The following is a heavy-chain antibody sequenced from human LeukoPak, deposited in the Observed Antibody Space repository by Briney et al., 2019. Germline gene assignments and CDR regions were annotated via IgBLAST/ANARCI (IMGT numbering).Heavy chain of an antibody. J-gene: IGHJ4*02. CDR2: ISYDGSNK. V-gene: IGHV3-30*04. D-gene: IGHD3-10*01. CDR1: GFTFSSYA. Sequence: PGRSLRLSCAASGFTFSSYAMHWVRQAPGKGLEWVAVISYDGSNKYYADSVKGRFTISRDNSKNTLCLQMNSLRAEDTAVYYCARDVALWFGELSYYFDYWGQGTLVTVSS. CDR3: ARDVALWFGELSYYFDY.